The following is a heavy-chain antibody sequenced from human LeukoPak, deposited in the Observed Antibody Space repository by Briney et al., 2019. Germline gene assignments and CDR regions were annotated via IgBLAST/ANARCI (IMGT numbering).Heavy chain of an antibody. J-gene: IGHJ4*02. Sequence: SQTLSLTCAVSGASISSGRYSWSWIRQPPGKGLEWIGYIYHSGGTYYNPSLRSRVRISEDTFKNQLSLKLTSVTAADTAMYYCVRGLGGDNVDFWGQGTLVTVSS. CDR2: IYHSGGT. CDR1: GASISSGRYS. CDR3: VRGLGGDNVDF. V-gene: IGHV4-30-2*01. D-gene: IGHD4-17*01.